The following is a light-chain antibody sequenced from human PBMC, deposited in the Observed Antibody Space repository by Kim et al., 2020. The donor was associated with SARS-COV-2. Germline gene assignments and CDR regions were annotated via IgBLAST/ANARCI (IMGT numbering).Light chain of an antibody. Sequence: SQGERATLSCRASQSISRNYLAWYQQKPGQAPRLLIYGASSRATGILDRFSGSGSGTDFTLTISRLEPEDFAVYYCQQYGSSPQTFGQGTKVDIK. CDR3: QQYGSSPQT. V-gene: IGKV3-20*01. J-gene: IGKJ1*01. CDR2: GAS. CDR1: QSISRNY.